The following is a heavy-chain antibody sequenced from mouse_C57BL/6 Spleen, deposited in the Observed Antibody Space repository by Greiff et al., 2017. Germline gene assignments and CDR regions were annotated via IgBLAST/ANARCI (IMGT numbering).Heavy chain of an antibody. V-gene: IGHV1-53*01. CDR3: ARDPCYYCSSYVGAY. CDR2: INPSNGGT. Sequence: QVQLQQSGTDLVKPGASVKLSCKASGYTFTSYWMHWVKQTPGQGLEWIGNINPSNGGTNYNEKLKSQATLTVDKSSSTAYMQLSSLTSEDSAVYYYARDPCYYCSSYVGAYWGQGTLVTVSA. CDR1: GYTFTSYW. D-gene: IGHD1-1*01. J-gene: IGHJ3*01.